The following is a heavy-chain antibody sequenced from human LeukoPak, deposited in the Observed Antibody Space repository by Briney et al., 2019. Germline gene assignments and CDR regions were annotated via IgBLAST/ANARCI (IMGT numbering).Heavy chain of an antibody. CDR2: ISGSSSGSTSII. D-gene: IGHD3-3*01. Sequence: GGSLRLSCEFSGIIFSTYAMNWVRQAPGKGLEWISYISGSSSGSTSIIQYAGSVKGRFTISRDNAKNSLHLQMDSLSAEDTAVYYCARDFWSGYYTEDWGQGALVIVSS. J-gene: IGHJ4*02. V-gene: IGHV3-48*04. CDR1: GIIFSTYA. CDR3: ARDFWSGYYTED.